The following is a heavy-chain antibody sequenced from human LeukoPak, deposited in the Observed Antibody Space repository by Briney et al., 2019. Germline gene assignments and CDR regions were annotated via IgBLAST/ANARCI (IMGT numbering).Heavy chain of an antibody. CDR2: IYNSGTT. J-gene: IGHJ4*02. Sequence: SETLSLTCTVSGGSISGYYWSWIRQPPGKGLEWIAFIYNSGTTNYNPSLKSRVTMSVDTSKNQFSLKLSSVTAADTAVYYCAREITGSWRRFDYWGQGTLVTVSS. CDR1: GGSISGYY. D-gene: IGHD6-13*01. V-gene: IGHV4-59*12. CDR3: AREITGSWRRFDY.